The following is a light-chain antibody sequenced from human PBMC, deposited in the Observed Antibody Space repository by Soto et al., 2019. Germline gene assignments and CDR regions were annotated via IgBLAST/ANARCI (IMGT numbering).Light chain of an antibody. J-gene: IGKJ1*01. V-gene: IGKV3-15*01. Sequence: EIVMTQSPATLSVSPGERATLSCRASQSVSSNLPWYQQKPGQAPRLLIYGASTRATGIPARFSGSGSGTEFTLTISSLQSEDFAVYYCQQYNNWPPWTFGQGTKVEIK. CDR3: QQYNNWPPWT. CDR1: QSVSSN. CDR2: GAS.